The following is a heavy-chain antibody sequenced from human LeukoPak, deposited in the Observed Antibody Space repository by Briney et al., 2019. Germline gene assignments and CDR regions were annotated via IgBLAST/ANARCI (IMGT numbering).Heavy chain of an antibody. CDR1: GGSISSGDYY. Sequence: SETLSLTCTVSGGSISSGDYYWSWIRQPPGKGLEWIGYIYYSGNTYYNPSLKSRVTISVDTSKNQFSLKLSSVTAADTAVYYCARDSSGYVLNWGQGTLVTVSS. J-gene: IGHJ4*02. CDR2: IYYSGNT. CDR3: ARDSSGYVLN. V-gene: IGHV4-30-4*08. D-gene: IGHD3-22*01.